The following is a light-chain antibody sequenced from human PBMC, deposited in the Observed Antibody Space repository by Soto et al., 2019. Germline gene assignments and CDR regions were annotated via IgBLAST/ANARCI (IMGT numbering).Light chain of an antibody. V-gene: IGLV2-14*03. CDR1: SSDVGGYNY. J-gene: IGLJ1*01. CDR2: DVS. Sequence: QSVLTQPASVSGSPGQSITISCTGTSSDVGGYNYVSWYQHHPGKAPKLIIYDVSNRPSGVSIRFSASKSDNTASLTISGLQPEDEADYHCSSSTTYNLPQIVFVPVTMVTV. CDR3: SSSTTYNLPQIV.